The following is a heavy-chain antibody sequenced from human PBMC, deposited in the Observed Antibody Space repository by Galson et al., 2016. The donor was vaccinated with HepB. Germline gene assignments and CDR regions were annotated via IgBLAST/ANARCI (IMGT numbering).Heavy chain of an antibody. D-gene: IGHD2-15*01. CDR2: IHRDGHT. V-gene: IGHV3-53*03. J-gene: IGHJ5*02. CDR1: GFNVSDTY. Sequence: SLRLSCAASGFNVSDTYMTWLRQPPGKGLEWVSVIHRDGHTYLAASVKGRFSISRDNLKNTVDLQMNRLRAEDTAVYYCARGLHCTGGRCYFGPWFDAWGTESRVSVSS. CDR3: ARGLHCTGGRCYFGPWFDA.